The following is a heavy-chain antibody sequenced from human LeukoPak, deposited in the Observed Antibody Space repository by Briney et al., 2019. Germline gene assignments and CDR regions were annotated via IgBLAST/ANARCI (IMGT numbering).Heavy chain of an antibody. CDR2: IRYDGSNK. CDR3: ARGAHSYSSGWALWYFDL. D-gene: IGHD6-19*01. CDR1: GFTFSSYG. J-gene: IGHJ2*01. Sequence: GGSLRLSCAASGFTFSSYGMHWVRQAPGKGLEWVAFIRYDGSNKYYADSVKGRFTISRDNSKNTLYLQMNSLRAEDTAVYYCARGAHSYSSGWALWYFDLWGRGTLVTVSS. V-gene: IGHV3-30*02.